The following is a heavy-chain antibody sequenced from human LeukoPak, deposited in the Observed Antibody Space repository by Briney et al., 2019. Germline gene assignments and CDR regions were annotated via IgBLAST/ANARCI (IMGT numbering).Heavy chain of an antibody. J-gene: IGHJ4*02. Sequence: SETLSLTCTVSGGSISSYYWSWIRQPPGKGLEWIGYLYYSGSTNYNPSLKSRVTISVDTSKNQFSLKLSSMTAADTAVYYCAREVEMATGSWAEGYYFDYWGQGTLVTVSS. D-gene: IGHD5-24*01. V-gene: IGHV4-59*01. CDR3: AREVEMATGSWAEGYYFDY. CDR1: GGSISSYY. CDR2: LYYSGST.